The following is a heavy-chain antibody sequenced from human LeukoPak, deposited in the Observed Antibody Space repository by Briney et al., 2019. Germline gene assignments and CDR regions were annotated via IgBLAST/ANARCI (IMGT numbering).Heavy chain of an antibody. J-gene: IGHJ5*02. CDR2: ISGTGDTT. V-gene: IGHV3-23*01. CDR3: AKASALSTYSGNWFDP. D-gene: IGHD2-15*01. Sequence: GGSLRLSCAASGFTFSSYAMSWVRQAPERGLEWVSSISGTGDTTYYADSVKGRFTISRDNSKNTLYLQMNSLRAEDTAVYYCAKASALSTYSGNWFDPWGQGTLVTVSS. CDR1: GFTFSSYA.